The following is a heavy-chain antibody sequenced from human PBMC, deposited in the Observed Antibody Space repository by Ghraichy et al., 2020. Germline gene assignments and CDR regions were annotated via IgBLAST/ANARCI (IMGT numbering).Heavy chain of an antibody. V-gene: IGHV3-74*01. CDR2: INTDGSDT. CDR3: VRGGGQELPPLQD. Sequence: LSLTCAASGFTFSTYWMHWVRQAPGKGLVWVSRINTDGSDTSYADTVKGRFTVFRDNAKNTLSLQMNSLRAEDTAVYYCVRGGGQELPPLQDWGQGAQVAISS. J-gene: IGHJ4*02. CDR1: GFTFSTYW. D-gene: IGHD1-26*01.